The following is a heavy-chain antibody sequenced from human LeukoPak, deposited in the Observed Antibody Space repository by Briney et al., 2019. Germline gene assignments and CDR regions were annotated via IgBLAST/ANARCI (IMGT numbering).Heavy chain of an antibody. J-gene: IGHJ4*02. CDR1: GGSVSSDSSH. D-gene: IGHD1-1*01. Sequence: PSETLSLTCTVSGGSVSSDSSHWSWIRQPPGKGLEWIGHIYYTGSTNYNPSLKGRVTISLDTSKNHFSLKLSSVTAADTAVYYCARVSPRETGTFDYWGQGTLVTVSS. CDR3: ARVSPRETGTFDY. CDR2: IYYTGST. V-gene: IGHV4-61*03.